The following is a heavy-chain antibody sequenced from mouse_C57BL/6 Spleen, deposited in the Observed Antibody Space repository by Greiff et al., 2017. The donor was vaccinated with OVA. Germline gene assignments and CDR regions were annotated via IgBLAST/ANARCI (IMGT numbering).Heavy chain of an antibody. V-gene: IGHV1-59*01. Sequence: QVQLQQPGAELVRPGTSVKLSCKASGYTFTSYWMHWVKQRPGQGLEWIGVIDPSDSYTNYNQKFKGKATLTVDTSSSTAYMQLSSLTSEDSAVYYCARGDHGTTKVAYWGQATLVTVSA. CDR2: IDPSDSYT. CDR3: ARGDHGTTKVAY. J-gene: IGHJ3*01. D-gene: IGHD1-1*01. CDR1: GYTFTSYW.